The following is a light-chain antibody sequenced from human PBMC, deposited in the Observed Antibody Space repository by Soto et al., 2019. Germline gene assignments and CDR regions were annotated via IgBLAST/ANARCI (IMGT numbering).Light chain of an antibody. CDR2: GAS. V-gene: IGKV1-39*01. CDR3: QQTYSTPWT. J-gene: IGKJ1*01. Sequence: DIQMTQSPSSLSASVGDRVTITCRASQSISNYLNWYQQKPGKAPKVLIYGASSLQSGVPSRFSGSGSGTDFTLTISGLQPEDFAIYYCQQTYSTPWTFGQGTKVEIK. CDR1: QSISNY.